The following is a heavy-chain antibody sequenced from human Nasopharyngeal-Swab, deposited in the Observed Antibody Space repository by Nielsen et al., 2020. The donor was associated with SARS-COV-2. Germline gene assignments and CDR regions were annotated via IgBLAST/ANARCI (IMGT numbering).Heavy chain of an antibody. CDR3: ARAGDIRYYYYGMDV. Sequence: REAPGKGLEWIGEINHSGSTNHNPSLKSRVTISVDTSKNQFSLKLSSVTAADTAVYYCARAGDIRYYYYGMDVWGQGTTVTVSS. J-gene: IGHJ6*02. D-gene: IGHD2-21*01. V-gene: IGHV4-34*01. CDR2: INHSGST.